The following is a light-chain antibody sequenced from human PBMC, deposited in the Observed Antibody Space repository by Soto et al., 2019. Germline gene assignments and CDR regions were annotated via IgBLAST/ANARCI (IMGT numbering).Light chain of an antibody. CDR1: QTVRNNY. J-gene: IGKJ1*01. CDR2: DAS. Sequence: VMTQSPVTLSLSPGERATLSCRASQTVRNNYLAWYQQKPGQAPRLLIYDASTRATGIPDRFSGGGSGTEFTLTISRLQPEDFAVYYCQHYNSYPEAFGEGTKVDIK. CDR3: QHYNSYPEA. V-gene: IGKV3-20*01.